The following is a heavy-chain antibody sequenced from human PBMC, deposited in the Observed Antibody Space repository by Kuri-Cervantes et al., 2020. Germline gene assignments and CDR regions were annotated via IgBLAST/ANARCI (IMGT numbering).Heavy chain of an antibody. CDR1: GFTVSSNY. V-gene: IGHV3-53*01. J-gene: IGHJ3*02. Sequence: GGSLRLSCAASGFTVSSNYMSWVRQAPGKGLEWVSVIYSGGSTYYADSVKGRFTISRDNSKNTLYLQMNSLRAEDTAVYYCARDALPGIAVAGVRAFDIWGQGTMVTVS. CDR2: IYSGGST. CDR3: ARDALPGIAVAGVRAFDI. D-gene: IGHD6-19*01.